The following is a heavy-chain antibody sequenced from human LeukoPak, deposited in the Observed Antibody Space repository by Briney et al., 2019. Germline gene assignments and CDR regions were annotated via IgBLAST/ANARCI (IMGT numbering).Heavy chain of an antibody. CDR2: ISGSGGST. V-gene: IGHV3-23*01. D-gene: IGHD4-17*01. CDR1: GFTFSSYA. CDR3: AKAPITFPYGDVLFDY. Sequence: GGSLRLSCAASGFTFSSYAMSWVRQAPGKGLEWVSAISGSGGSTYYADSVKGRFTISRDNSKNTLYLQMNSLRAEDTAVYYCAKAPITFPYGDVLFDYWGQGTLVTVSS. J-gene: IGHJ4*02.